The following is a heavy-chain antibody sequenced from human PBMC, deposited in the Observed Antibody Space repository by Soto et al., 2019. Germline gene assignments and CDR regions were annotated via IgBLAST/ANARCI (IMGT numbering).Heavy chain of an antibody. Sequence: SETLSLTCTVSGDSVSSDSYYWSWIRQPPGKGLEWIGYIYYSGGTNYNPSLKSRVTVSVDTSKNQFSLKVSSVTAADTAVYYCARERRDILTGYAYGMDVWGQGTTVTVSS. D-gene: IGHD3-9*01. CDR1: GDSVSSDSYY. V-gene: IGHV4-61*01. CDR3: ARERRDILTGYAYGMDV. J-gene: IGHJ6*02. CDR2: IYYSGGT.